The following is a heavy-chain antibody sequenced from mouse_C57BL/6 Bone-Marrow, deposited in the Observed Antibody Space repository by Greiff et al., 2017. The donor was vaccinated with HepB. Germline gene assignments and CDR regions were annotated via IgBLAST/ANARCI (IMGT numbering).Heavy chain of an antibody. CDR2: IRNKANNHAT. CDR1: GFTFSDAW. V-gene: IGHV6-6*01. J-gene: IGHJ1*03. CDR3: TRRGTTVAQHGYWYFDV. D-gene: IGHD1-1*01. Sequence: EVKLEESGGGLVQPGGSMKLSCAASGFTFSDAWMDWVRQSPEKGLEWVAEIRNKANNHATYYAESVKGRFTISRDDSKSSVYLQMNSLRAEDTGIYYCTRRGTTVAQHGYWYFDVWGTGTTVTVSS.